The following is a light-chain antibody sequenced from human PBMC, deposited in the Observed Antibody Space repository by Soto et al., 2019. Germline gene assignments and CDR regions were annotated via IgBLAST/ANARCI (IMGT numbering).Light chain of an antibody. J-gene: IGLJ2*01. V-gene: IGLV2-11*01. CDR2: DVS. CDR1: RSDVGGYNY. Sequence: QSALTQPRSVSGSPGQSVTISCTGTRSDVGGYNYVSWYQQHPGKAPKLMIYDVSKRPSWVPDRFSGSKSGNTASLTISELQAEDEADYYCCSYAGSYTYAVFGGGTKLTVL. CDR3: CSYAGSYTYAV.